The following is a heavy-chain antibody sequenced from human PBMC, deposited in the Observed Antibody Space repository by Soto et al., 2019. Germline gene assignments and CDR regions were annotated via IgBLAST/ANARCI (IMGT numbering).Heavy chain of an antibody. J-gene: IGHJ6*03. CDR2: ISGSGGST. CDR3: AKNLIAAADNYYYYYMDV. V-gene: IGHV3-23*01. CDR1: GFTFSSYA. Sequence: GGSLRLSCAASGFTFSSYAMSWVRQAPGKGLEWVSAISGSGGSTYYADSVKGRFTISRDNSKNTLYLQMNSLRAEDTAVYYCAKNLIAAADNYYYYYMDVWGKGTTVTVSS. D-gene: IGHD6-13*01.